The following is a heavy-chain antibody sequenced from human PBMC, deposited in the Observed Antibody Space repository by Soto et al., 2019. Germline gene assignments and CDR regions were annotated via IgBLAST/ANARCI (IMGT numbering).Heavy chain of an antibody. CDR3: AREGARRGSSSSWYFDL. J-gene: IGHJ2*01. CDR1: GYTFTGYY. Sequence: ASVKVSCKASGYTFTGYYMHWVRQAPGQGLEWMGWINPNSGGTNYAQKFQGWVTMTRDTSISTAYMELSRLRSDDTAVYYCAREGARRGSSSSWYFDLWGRGTLVTVSS. V-gene: IGHV1-2*04. CDR2: INPNSGGT. D-gene: IGHD6-6*01.